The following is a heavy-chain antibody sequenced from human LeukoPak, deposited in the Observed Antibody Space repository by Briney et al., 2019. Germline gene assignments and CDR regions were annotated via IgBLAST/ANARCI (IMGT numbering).Heavy chain of an antibody. V-gene: IGHV4-39*01. CDR1: GGSISSSSYY. CDR2: IYYSGST. CDR3: ARHTRGYSSGWYQRHIDY. D-gene: IGHD6-19*01. Sequence: SETLSLTCTVSGGSISSSSYYWGWIRQPPGKGLEWIGSIYYSGSTYYNPSLKSRVTISVDTSKNQFSLKLSSVTAADTAMYYCARHTRGYSSGWYQRHIDYWGQGTLVTVSS. J-gene: IGHJ4*02.